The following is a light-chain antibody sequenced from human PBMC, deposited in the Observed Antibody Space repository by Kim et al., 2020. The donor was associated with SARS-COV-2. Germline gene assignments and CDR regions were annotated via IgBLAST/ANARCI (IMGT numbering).Light chain of an antibody. Sequence: QSVLTQPPSVSGAPGQRVTISCTGSSSNIGTGYDVHWYQQLPGTAPKLLIYGDSNRPTGVPDRFSGSRSGASASLVITGLQAEDEAYYYCQSYDNSLSGSWVFGGGTQLTVL. CDR1: SSNIGTGYD. J-gene: IGLJ3*02. CDR3: QSYDNSLSGSWV. CDR2: GDS. V-gene: IGLV1-40*01.